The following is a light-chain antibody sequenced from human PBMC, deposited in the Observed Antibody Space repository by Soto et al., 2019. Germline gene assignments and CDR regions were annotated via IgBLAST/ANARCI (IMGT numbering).Light chain of an antibody. CDR2: EVT. CDR3: GSYAGGNTVV. V-gene: IGLV2-8*01. Sequence: QSALTQSPSASGSPGQSVTISCIGTSSDVGGYNYVSWYQYHPGKAPKLIIYEVTKRPSGVPDRFSGSRSGTTASLTVSGLQAEDEADYYCGSYAGGNTVVFGTGTKLTVL. CDR1: SSDVGGYNY. J-gene: IGLJ1*01.